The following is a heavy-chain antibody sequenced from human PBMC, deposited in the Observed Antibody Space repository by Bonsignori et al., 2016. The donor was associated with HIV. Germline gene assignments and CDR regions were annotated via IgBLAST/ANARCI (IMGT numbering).Heavy chain of an antibody. V-gene: IGHV4-59*01. CDR1: DESISTYY. J-gene: IGHJ3*02. D-gene: IGHD1-1*01. CDR2: VHYSGST. Sequence: SETLSLTCTVSDESISTYYWNWIRQPPGKGLEWIGYVHYSGSTNYNPSLKSRVTMSVDTSKSQFSLKLSSLTAADTAVYYCARWAGNFQAFDIWGQGAMVTVSS. CDR3: ARWAGNFQAFDI.